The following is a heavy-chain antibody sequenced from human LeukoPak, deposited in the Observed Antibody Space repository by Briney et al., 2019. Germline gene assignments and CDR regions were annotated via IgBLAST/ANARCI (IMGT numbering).Heavy chain of an antibody. J-gene: IGHJ4*02. CDR2: ISSDGSST. V-gene: IGHV3-74*01. CDR3: ARDIPPFSDGSY. D-gene: IGHD1-26*01. CDR1: GFTFSDYW. Sequence: GGSLRLSCAASGFTFSDYWMHWVRQAPGKGLVWVSRISSDGSSTSYADSVKGRFTISRDNAKNTRYLQMNSLRAEDTAVYYCARDIPPFSDGSYWGQGTLVTVSS.